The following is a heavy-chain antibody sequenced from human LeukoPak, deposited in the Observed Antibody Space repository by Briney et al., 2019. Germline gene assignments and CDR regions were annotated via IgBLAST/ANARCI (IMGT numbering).Heavy chain of an antibody. CDR2: IYTSGST. D-gene: IGHD1-26*01. Sequence: PSETLSLTCTVSGGSISSYYWSWIRQPAGKGLEWIGRIYTSGSTNYKSSLKSRVTMSVDTSKNQFSLKLSSVTAADTAVYYCARDLLGLGGNYFSSGSFYFDYWGQGTLVTVSS. CDR3: ARDLLGLGGNYFSSGSFYFDY. V-gene: IGHV4-4*07. J-gene: IGHJ4*02. CDR1: GGSISSYY.